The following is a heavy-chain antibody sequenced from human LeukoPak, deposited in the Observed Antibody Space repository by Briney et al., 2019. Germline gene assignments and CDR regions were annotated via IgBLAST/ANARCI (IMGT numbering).Heavy chain of an antibody. J-gene: IGHJ4*02. CDR2: ISNDGSDE. V-gene: IGHV3-30*03. CDR1: GFTFSSHG. CDR3: ARGCATPYCFLIDY. D-gene: IGHD2-21*01. Sequence: GGSLRLSCAASGFTFSSHGMHWVRQAPGKGLEWVSIISNDGSDEAYVDSVKGRFTISRDNSKNTLHLQMNSLRAEDTAVYYCARGCATPYCFLIDYWGQGTLVTVSS.